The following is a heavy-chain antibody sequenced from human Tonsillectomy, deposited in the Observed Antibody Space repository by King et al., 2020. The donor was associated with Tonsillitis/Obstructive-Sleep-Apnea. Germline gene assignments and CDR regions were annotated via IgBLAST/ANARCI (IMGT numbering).Heavy chain of an antibody. J-gene: IGHJ6*03. CDR2: IYPDDSDT. D-gene: IGHD2-21*01. CDR3: AVAYCGGDCYDAYYMDX. V-gene: IGHV5-51*01. Sequence: EQLVQSGAEVKKPGESLKISCQASGYSFNSYWIGWVRQMSGKGLQLMGIIYPDDSDTRYSPSFQGQVPISADKSITTAYLQWSSLKASDTAMYYCAVAYCGGDCYDAYYMDXWGXGTTVTVSS. CDR1: GYSFNSYW.